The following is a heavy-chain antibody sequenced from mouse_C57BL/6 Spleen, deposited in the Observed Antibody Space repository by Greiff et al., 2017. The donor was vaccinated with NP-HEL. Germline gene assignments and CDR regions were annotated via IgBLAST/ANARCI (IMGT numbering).Heavy chain of an antibody. J-gene: IGHJ2*01. Sequence: EVHLVESGGGLVQPGGSLSLSCAASGFTFTDYYMSWVRQPPGKALEWLGFIRNKANGYTTEYSASVKGRFTISRDNSQSILYLQMNALRAEDSATYYCARSYYGSSFFDYWCQGTTLTVSS. CDR2: IRNKANGYTT. CDR3: ARSYYGSSFFDY. CDR1: GFTFTDYY. V-gene: IGHV7-3*01. D-gene: IGHD1-1*01.